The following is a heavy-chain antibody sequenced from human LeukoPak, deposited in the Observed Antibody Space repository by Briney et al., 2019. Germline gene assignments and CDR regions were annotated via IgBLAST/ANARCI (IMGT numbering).Heavy chain of an antibody. D-gene: IGHD3-10*01. J-gene: IGHJ2*01. Sequence: PGGSLRLSCAASEFTVSNNYMSWIRQAPGKGLEWVSFIYSGATTYYADSVKGRFTISRDNSKHMLYLQMNSLRAEDTAVYYCARGARVRGVNNWYFDLWGRGTLVTVSS. CDR3: ARGARVRGVNNWYFDL. CDR1: EFTVSNNY. V-gene: IGHV3-53*01. CDR2: IYSGATT.